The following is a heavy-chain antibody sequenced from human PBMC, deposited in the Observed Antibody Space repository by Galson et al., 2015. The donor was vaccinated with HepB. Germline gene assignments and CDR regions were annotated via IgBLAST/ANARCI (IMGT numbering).Heavy chain of an antibody. D-gene: IGHD1-26*01. CDR1: GGSINSGGYS. CDR2: THHSGST. J-gene: IGHJ3*02. CDR3: ARVLSGTYSDDAFDI. Sequence: TLSLTCAVSGGSINSGGYSWSWIRQPPGKGLEWIGYTHHSGSTYYNPSLKSRVTIFVDRTKIQFSLNLTSVTAADTAVYYCARVLSGTYSDDAFDIWGQGTMVTVPS. V-gene: IGHV4-30-2*01.